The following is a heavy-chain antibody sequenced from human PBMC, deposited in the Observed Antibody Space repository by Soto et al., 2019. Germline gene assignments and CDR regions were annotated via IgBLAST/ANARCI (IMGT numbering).Heavy chain of an antibody. Sequence: PSATLSLTCTVSGVSISSSSYYWGWIRQPPGKGLEWIGSIYYSGSTYYNPSLKSRVTISVDTSKNQFSLKLSSVTAADTAVYYCARQIAVAGNLVFGYSYYGMDVRGQGTSVTVS. CDR3: ARQIAVAGNLVFGYSYYGMDV. J-gene: IGHJ6*02. CDR2: IYYSGST. CDR1: GVSISSSSYY. V-gene: IGHV4-39*01. D-gene: IGHD6-19*01.